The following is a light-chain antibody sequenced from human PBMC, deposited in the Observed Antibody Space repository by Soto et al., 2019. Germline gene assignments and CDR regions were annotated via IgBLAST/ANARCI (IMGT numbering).Light chain of an antibody. CDR2: WAS. V-gene: IGKV4-1*01. Sequence: VLTQSPNSLAVSLGEMATVNCRSSQSGLDNSTNKSYLAWYQKKPGHPPKLLVHWASVREAGVPDRFSGGGSGTDFTLTISRLQAEAVAVYYCHQYYTTPQSFDQGTQLEIK. CDR3: HQYYTTPQS. CDR1: QSGLDNSTNKSY. J-gene: IGKJ2*01.